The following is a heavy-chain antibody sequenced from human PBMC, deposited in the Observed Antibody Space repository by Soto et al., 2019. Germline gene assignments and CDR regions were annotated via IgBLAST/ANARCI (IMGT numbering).Heavy chain of an antibody. CDR2: IYYSGST. CDR3: ATNRGRYYDYVWGSYRLAYFDY. V-gene: IGHV4-31*03. Sequence: SETLSLTCTVSGGSISSGGYYWSWIRQHPGKGLEWIGYIYYSGSTYYNPSLKSRVTISVDTSKNQFSLKLSPVTAADTAVYYCATNRGRYYDYVWGSYRLAYFDYWGQGTLVTVSS. CDR1: GGSISSGGYY. J-gene: IGHJ4*02. D-gene: IGHD3-16*02.